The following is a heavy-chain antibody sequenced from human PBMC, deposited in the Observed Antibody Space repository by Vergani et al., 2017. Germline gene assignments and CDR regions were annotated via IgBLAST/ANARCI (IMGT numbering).Heavy chain of an antibody. CDR3: LLLSPPAHYYYYYMDV. Sequence: QVQLVESGGGVVQPGRSLRLSCAASGFTFSSYAMHWVRQAPVKGLEWVAVISYDGSNKYYADSVKGRFTISGDNSKNTLYLQMNSLRAEDTAVYYCLLLSPPAHYYYYYMDVWGKGTTVTVSS. D-gene: IGHD2-2*01. J-gene: IGHJ6*03. CDR2: ISYDGSNK. CDR1: GFTFSSYA. V-gene: IGHV3-30-3*01.